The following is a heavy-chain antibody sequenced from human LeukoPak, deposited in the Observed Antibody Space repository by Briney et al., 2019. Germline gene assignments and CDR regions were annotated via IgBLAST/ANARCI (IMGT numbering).Heavy chain of an antibody. J-gene: IGHJ4*02. D-gene: IGHD1-26*01. CDR3: ARHLGAVYY. V-gene: IGHV4-34*01. CDR2: INHSGST. CDR1: GGSFSGYY. Sequence: KPSETLSLTCAVYGGSFSGYYWSWIRQPPGKGLEWIGEINHSGSTNYNPSLKSRVTISVDTSKNQFSLKLSSVTAADTAVYYCARHLGAVYYWGQGTLVTVSS.